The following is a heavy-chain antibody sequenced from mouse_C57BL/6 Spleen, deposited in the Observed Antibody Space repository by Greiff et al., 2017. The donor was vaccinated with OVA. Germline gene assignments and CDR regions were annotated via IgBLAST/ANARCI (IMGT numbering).Heavy chain of an antibody. Sequence: QVQLEQPGAELVKPGASVKLSCKASGYTFTSYWMHWVKQRPGRGLEWIGRIDPNSGGTKYNEKFKSKATLTVDKPSSTAYMQLSSLTSEDSAVYYCARREDGYYDAMDYWGQGTSVTVSS. J-gene: IGHJ4*01. CDR1: GYTFTSYW. V-gene: IGHV1-72*01. D-gene: IGHD2-3*01. CDR3: ARREDGYYDAMDY. CDR2: IDPNSGGT.